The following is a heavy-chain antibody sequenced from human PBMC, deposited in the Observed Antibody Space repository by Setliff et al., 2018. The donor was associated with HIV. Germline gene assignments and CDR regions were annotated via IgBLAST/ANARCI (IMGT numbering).Heavy chain of an antibody. CDR1: GDSIISSRNF. CDR3: ARASSGYESRGLFDY. V-gene: IGHV4-31*03. J-gene: IGHJ4*02. D-gene: IGHD5-12*01. Sequence: SETLSLTCTVSGDSIISSRNFWGWIRQPPGKGLEWIGYIFYSGSTYYNPSLESRLTLSVDTSENQFFLKLKSVTAADTAVYYCARASSGYESRGLFDYWGQGMLVTVSS. CDR2: IFYSGST.